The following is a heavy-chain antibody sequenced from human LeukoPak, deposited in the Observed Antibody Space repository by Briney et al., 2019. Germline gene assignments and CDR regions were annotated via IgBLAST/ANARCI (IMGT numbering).Heavy chain of an antibody. CDR2: IGTAGDT. Sequence: GGSLRLSCAASGFTFSSYDMHWVRQATGKGLEWVSAIGTAGDTYYPGSVKGRFTISRENAKNSLYLQMNSLRAGDTAVYYCARAPGATPLGYGMDVWGQGTTVTVSS. CDR1: GFTFSSYD. J-gene: IGHJ6*02. V-gene: IGHV3-13*01. D-gene: IGHD1-26*01. CDR3: ARAPGATPLGYGMDV.